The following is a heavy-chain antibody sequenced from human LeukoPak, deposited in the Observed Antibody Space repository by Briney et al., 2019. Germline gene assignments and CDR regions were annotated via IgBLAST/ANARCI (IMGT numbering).Heavy chain of an antibody. CDR2: ISGSSGSI. D-gene: IGHD4-23*01. J-gene: IGHJ4*02. V-gene: IGHV3-11*01. CDR3: AISANGGNSFWNY. CDR1: GFTFSDCY. Sequence: GGSLRLSCAASGFTFSDCYMTWIRQAPGKGLEWISYISGSSGSIDYADSVKGRFTISRDNAKNSLYLQMNSLRAEDTAVYYCAISANGGNSFWNYWGQGTLVTVSS.